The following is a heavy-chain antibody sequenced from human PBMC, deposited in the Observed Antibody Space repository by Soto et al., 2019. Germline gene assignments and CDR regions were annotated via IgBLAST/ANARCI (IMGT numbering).Heavy chain of an antibody. CDR1: GFTFTDHG. CDR3: AKDSLNGYNLFYFDY. J-gene: IGHJ4*02. V-gene: IGHV3-30*18. Sequence: GGSLRLSCSASGFTFTDHGMHWVRQAPGKGLEWVALISFDGDNKYYADSVKGRFTISRDGSRNTVYLQMNGLTTEDTAVYYCAKDSLNGYNLFYFDYCGQGTLVTVSS. D-gene: IGHD5-12*01. CDR2: ISFDGDNK.